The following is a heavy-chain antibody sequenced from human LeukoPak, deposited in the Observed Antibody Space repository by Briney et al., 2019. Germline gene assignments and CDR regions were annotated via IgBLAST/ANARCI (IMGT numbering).Heavy chain of an antibody. J-gene: IGHJ5*02. Sequence: PGGSLRLSCAASGFTFSSYWMSWVPQAPGKGLEWVANIKQDGSEKYYVDSVKGRFTISRDNAKNSLNLQMNSLRVEDTAVYYCARGEGGSWFDPWGQGTLVTVSS. V-gene: IGHV3-7*01. CDR3: ARGEGGSWFDP. CDR1: GFTFSSYW. CDR2: IKQDGSEK. D-gene: IGHD3-16*01.